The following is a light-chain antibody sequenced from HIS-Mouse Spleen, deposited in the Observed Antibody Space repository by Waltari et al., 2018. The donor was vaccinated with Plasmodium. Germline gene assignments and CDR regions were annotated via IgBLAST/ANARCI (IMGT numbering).Light chain of an antibody. CDR2: GAS. Sequence: EIVMTQSPATLSVSTGERATLSCRASQRGSSNLAWYQQKPGKAPRLLIYGASTRATGITARFSGSGAGTEFTLTISSLQSEDFAVYYCQQYNNWSFTFGPGTKVDIK. CDR3: QQYNNWSFT. V-gene: IGKV3-15*01. CDR1: QRGSSN. J-gene: IGKJ3*01.